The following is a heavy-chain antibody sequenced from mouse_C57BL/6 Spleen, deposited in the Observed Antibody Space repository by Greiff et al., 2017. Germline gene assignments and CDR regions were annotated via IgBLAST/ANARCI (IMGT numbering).Heavy chain of an antibody. D-gene: IGHD1-1*01. CDR3: TREGVLPPGMDY. CDR2: ISSGGDYI. CDR1: GFTFSSYA. V-gene: IGHV5-9-1*02. Sequence: EVQVVESGEGLVKPGGSLKLSCAASGFTFSSYAMSWVRQTPEQRLEWVAYISSGGDYIYYADTVKGRFTISRDNARNTLYLQMSSLKSEDTAMYYCTREGVLPPGMDYWGQGTSVTVSS. J-gene: IGHJ4*01.